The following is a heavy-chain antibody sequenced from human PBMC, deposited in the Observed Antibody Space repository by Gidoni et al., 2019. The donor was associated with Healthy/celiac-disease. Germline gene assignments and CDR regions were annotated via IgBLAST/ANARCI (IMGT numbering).Heavy chain of an antibody. CDR1: GYSFTSYW. Sequence: EVQLVQYGAEVKRPGESLTICWKGSGYSFTSYWIGWVHQMHGKGLEWMGIIYPGDSYTRSSPSFQAQVTISADKSISTVYLQWSSLKASDTSISYCARHASSSRYEIDYWGQGTLVTVSP. J-gene: IGHJ4*02. D-gene: IGHD5-12*01. V-gene: IGHV5-51*07. CDR3: ARHASSSRYEIDY. CDR2: IYPGDSYT.